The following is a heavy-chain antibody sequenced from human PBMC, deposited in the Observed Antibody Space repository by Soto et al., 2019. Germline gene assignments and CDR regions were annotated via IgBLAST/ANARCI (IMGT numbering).Heavy chain of an antibody. V-gene: IGHV3-23*01. CDR3: PKKTTATPFWEYYYYGTDV. J-gene: IGHJ6*02. CDR1: GFTFSSYA. Sequence: GGSLRLSCAASGFTFSSYAMSWVRQAPGKGLEWVSAISGSGGSTYYADSVKGRFTISRDNSKNTLYLQMNSLRAEDTAVYYCPKKTTATPFWEYYYYGTDVWGPGTTVTVSS. CDR2: ISGSGGST. D-gene: IGHD4-17*01.